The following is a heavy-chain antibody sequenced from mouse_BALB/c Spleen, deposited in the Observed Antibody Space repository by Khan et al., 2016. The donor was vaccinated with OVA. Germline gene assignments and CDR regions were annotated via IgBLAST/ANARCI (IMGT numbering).Heavy chain of an antibody. V-gene: IGHV1S81*02. Sequence: QVQLQQPGAELVKPGASVKISCKASGYTFTSFYMYWVKQRPGQGLEWIGGINPSNGDTHFYEKFKSKATLTVDKSSTTAYMQFSSLTSEDSAVLYCGRWGYGNAFAYWGQGTLVTVSA. J-gene: IGHJ3*01. CDR2: INPSNGDT. CDR1: GYTFTSFY. CDR3: GRWGYGNAFAY. D-gene: IGHD2-1*01.